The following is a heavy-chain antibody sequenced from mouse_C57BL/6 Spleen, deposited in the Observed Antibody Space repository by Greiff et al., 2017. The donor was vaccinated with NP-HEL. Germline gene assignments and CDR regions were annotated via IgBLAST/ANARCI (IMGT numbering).Heavy chain of an antibody. Sequence: VQLQESGPGLVAPSQSLSITCTVSGFSLTSYAISWVRQPPGKGLEWLGVIWTGGGTNYNSALKSRLSISKDNSKSHVFLKMNSLQTDDTARYYCASIYDGNYEGFAYWGQGTLVTVSA. CDR2: IWTGGGT. D-gene: IGHD2-1*01. CDR1: GFSLTSYA. J-gene: IGHJ3*01. V-gene: IGHV2-9-1*01. CDR3: ASIYDGNYEGFAY.